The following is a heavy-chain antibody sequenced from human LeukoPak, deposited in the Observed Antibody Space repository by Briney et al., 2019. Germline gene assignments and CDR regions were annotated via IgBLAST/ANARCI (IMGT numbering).Heavy chain of an antibody. CDR2: IYYSGST. D-gene: IGHD6-13*01. V-gene: IGHV4-39*01. J-gene: IGHJ4*02. CDR1: GGSISSSSYY. CDR3: ARGIAAAGPYLDY. Sequence: SQTLSLTCAVSGGSISSSSYYWGWIRQPPGKGLEWIGSIYYSGSTYYNPSLKSRVTISVDTSKNQFSLKLSSVTAADTAVYYCARGIAAAGPYLDYWGQGTLVTVSS.